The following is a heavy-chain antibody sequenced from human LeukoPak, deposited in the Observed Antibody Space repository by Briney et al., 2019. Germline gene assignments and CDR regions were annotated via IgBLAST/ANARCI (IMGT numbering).Heavy chain of an antibody. Sequence: GGSLRLSCAASGFTFDDYAMHRVRQAPGKGLERGSGISWNSGSIGYADSVKGRFTISRDNAKNSLYLQMNSLRAEDTAFYYCAKDSSSWYGIFDYWGQGTLVTVSS. D-gene: IGHD6-13*01. CDR2: ISWNSGSI. J-gene: IGHJ4*02. V-gene: IGHV3-9*01. CDR3: AKDSSSWYGIFDY. CDR1: GFTFDDYA.